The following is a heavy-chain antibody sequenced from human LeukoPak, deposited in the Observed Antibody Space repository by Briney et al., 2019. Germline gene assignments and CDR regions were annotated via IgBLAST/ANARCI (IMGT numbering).Heavy chain of an antibody. D-gene: IGHD2-2*01. CDR3: ARSCSSTTCYSYYYYYMDV. V-gene: IGHV3-9*01. CDR2: ISWNSGRV. CDR1: GFTFEHFA. J-gene: IGHJ6*03. Sequence: GRSLRLSCAASGFTFEHFAMHWVRQAPGKGLEWVSGISWNSGRVDYADSVKGRFTISRDNAKNSLYLQMNSLRAEDTAVYYCARSCSSTTCYSYYYYYMDVWGKGTTVTVSS.